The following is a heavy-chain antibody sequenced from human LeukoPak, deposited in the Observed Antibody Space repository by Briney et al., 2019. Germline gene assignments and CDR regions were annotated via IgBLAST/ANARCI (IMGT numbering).Heavy chain of an antibody. D-gene: IGHD2-21*02. CDR1: GYTFNDYY. CDR3: ATDCGGDSYSRY. V-gene: IGHV1-2*02. CDR2: INPHNGGT. Sequence: ASLKVSCKASGYTFNDYYMHWVRQAPGQGLEWMGYINPHNGGTKYAQRLQGRVTITRDTSITTAYMELSRLKSHNTAVYYCATDCGGDSYSRYWGQGTLVTVSS. J-gene: IGHJ4*02.